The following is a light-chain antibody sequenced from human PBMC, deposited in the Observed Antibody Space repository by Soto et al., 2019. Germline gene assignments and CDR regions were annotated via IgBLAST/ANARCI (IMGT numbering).Light chain of an antibody. V-gene: IGKV3-15*01. CDR2: GAS. CDR1: QSVSSN. CDR3: QQYNNWPPLT. Sequence: EIVMTQSPATLSVSPGERATLSCRASQSVSSNLAWYQQRPGQAPRLLIYGASTRATGIPARFSGSGFGTEFTLTINSLQSEDFTVYYCQQYNNWPPLTFGGGTKVKIK. J-gene: IGKJ4*01.